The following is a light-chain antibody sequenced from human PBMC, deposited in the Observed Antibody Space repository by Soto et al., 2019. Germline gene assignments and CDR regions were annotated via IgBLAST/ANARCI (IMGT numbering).Light chain of an antibody. CDR1: QSISSY. J-gene: IGKJ2*01. V-gene: IGKV1-39*01. Sequence: IQMTQSPSSLSASVGDRVTITCRASQSISSYLNWYQQKPGKAPKLLIYAASSLQSGVPSRFSVSGSGTDFTLTISSLQPEDFATYYCQQSYSTHTFGQGTKLEIK. CDR2: AAS. CDR3: QQSYSTHT.